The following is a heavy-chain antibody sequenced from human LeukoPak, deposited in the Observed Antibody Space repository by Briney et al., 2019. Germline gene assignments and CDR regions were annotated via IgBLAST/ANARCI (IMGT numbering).Heavy chain of an antibody. Sequence: GGFLRLSCAASGFTFSSYSMNWVRQAPGKGLEWVSYISGSSGIIDYADSVRGRFTISRDNAKNSLYLQMNSLRAEDTAVYYCARGKAVSDYWGQGTLVTVSS. J-gene: IGHJ4*02. CDR1: GFTFSSYS. D-gene: IGHD6-19*01. CDR3: ARGKAVSDY. CDR2: ISGSSGII. V-gene: IGHV3-48*01.